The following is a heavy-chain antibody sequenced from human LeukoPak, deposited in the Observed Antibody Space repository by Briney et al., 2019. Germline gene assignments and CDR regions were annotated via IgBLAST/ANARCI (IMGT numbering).Heavy chain of an antibody. Sequence: SETLSLTCAVYGGSFSGYYWSWIRHPPGKGLEEIGEINHSGSTNYNPSLKSRVTISVDTSKNQFSLKLSSVTAADTAVYYCARGLPGSSSWPPDYWGQGTLVTVSS. V-gene: IGHV4-34*01. CDR3: ARGLPGSSSWPPDY. CDR1: GGSFSGYY. CDR2: INHSGST. J-gene: IGHJ4*02. D-gene: IGHD6-13*01.